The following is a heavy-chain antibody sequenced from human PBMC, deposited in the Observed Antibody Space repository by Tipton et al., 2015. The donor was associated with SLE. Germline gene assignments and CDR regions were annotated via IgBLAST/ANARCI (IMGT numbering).Heavy chain of an antibody. Sequence: TLSLTCTVSGGSITSTVSYWAWIRQPPGKGLGWIGSSDHSGDTYYSPSLKRRAAISVDMSKKQFSLSLSSVTAADTAVSFCARDLRSDWSYGLEAWGQGALVTVPS. CDR2: SDHSGDT. CDR1: GGSITSTVSY. CDR3: ARDLRSDWSYGLEA. D-gene: IGHD1-7*01. J-gene: IGHJ5*02. V-gene: IGHV4-39*07.